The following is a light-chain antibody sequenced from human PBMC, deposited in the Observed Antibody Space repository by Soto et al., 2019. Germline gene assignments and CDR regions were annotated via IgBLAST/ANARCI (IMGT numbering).Light chain of an antibody. V-gene: IGLV1-47*01. J-gene: IGLJ2*01. CDR1: SSNIGTNY. CDR3: AAWDDSLSGPL. Sequence: QSVLTQSPSASGTPGQRVTISWSGTSSNIGTNYVYWYQQLPGTAPKVLIYSNDKRPSGVPDRFSGSKSGTSASLAISGLRSEDEADYYCAAWDDSLSGPLFGGGTKLTVL. CDR2: SND.